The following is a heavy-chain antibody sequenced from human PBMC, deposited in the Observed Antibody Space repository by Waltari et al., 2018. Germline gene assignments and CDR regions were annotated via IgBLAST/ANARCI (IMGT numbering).Heavy chain of an antibody. CDR3: AISQGDY. CDR2: INPNRGGT. D-gene: IGHD3-3*02. V-gene: IGHV1-2*02. CDR1: GYTFTGYY. Sequence: QVQLVQSGAEVKKPGASVKVSCKASGYTFTGYYMHWVRQAPGQGLEWMGWINPNRGGTNYAQKFQGRVTMTRDTSISTAYMELSGLRSDDTAVYYCAISQGDYWGQGTLVTVSS. J-gene: IGHJ4*02.